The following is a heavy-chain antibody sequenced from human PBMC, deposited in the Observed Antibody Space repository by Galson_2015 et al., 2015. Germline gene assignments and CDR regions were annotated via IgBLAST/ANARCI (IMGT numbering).Heavy chain of an antibody. Sequence: VKVSCKASGYTFTSYAMHWVRQAPGQRLEWMGWINAGNGNTKYSQKFQGRVTITRDTSASTAHMELSSLRSEDTAVYYCASMVRGNWYFDLWGRGTLVTVSS. D-gene: IGHD3-10*01. J-gene: IGHJ2*01. CDR2: INAGNGNT. CDR3: ASMVRGNWYFDL. CDR1: GYTFTSYA. V-gene: IGHV1-3*01.